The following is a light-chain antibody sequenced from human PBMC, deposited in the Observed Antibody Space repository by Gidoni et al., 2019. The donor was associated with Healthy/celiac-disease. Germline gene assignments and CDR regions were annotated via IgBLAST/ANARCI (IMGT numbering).Light chain of an antibody. V-gene: IGKV4-1*01. Sequence: DIVMPQSPDSLAVSLGERATIHCKSSQSVLYSSKNKNDLAGYQQKPGQPPKLLIYWASTRESGVPYRFSGSGSGTDFTLTISSLQAEDVAVDYCQLYDSTLLTFGGGTKVEIK. J-gene: IGKJ4*01. CDR3: QLYDSTLLT. CDR2: WAS. CDR1: QSVLYSSKNKND.